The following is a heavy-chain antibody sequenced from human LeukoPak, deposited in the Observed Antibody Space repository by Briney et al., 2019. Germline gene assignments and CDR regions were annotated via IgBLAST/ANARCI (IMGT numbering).Heavy chain of an antibody. CDR3: ARERRRRFDP. CDR2: INHSGST. CDR1: GGSFSGYY. J-gene: IGHJ5*02. V-gene: IGHV4-34*01. Sequence: SETLSLTCAVYGGSFSGYYWSWIRQPPGKGLEWIGEINHSGSTNYNPSLKSRVTISVDTSKNQFSLKLSSVTAADTAVYYCARERRRRFDPWGQGTLVTVSS.